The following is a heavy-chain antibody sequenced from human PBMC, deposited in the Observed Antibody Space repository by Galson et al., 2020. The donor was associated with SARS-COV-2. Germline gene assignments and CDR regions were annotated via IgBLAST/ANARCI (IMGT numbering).Heavy chain of an antibody. Sequence: SGPTLLKPTDTLTLTCTVSGFSLSNARMGVSWIRQPPGKALEWLAHLFSPHEKSYSTSLKSRLTIPKDTSKSQVVITMTNMDPVDTATYYWARSTLTPSLYYYDSSGRWPLGLEYYFDYWGQGTLVTVSS. CDR2: LFSPHEK. CDR3: ARSTLTPSLYYYDSSGRWPLGLEYYFDY. J-gene: IGHJ4*02. CDR1: GFSLSNARMG. D-gene: IGHD3-22*01. V-gene: IGHV2-26*01.